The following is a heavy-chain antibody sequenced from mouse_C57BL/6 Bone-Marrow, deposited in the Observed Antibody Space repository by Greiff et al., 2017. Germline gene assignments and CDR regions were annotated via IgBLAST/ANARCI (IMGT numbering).Heavy chain of an antibody. J-gene: IGHJ3*01. V-gene: IGHV14-4*01. D-gene: IGHD1-1*01. CDR1: GFNIKDDY. CDR3: TTDYGSSYPALVAY. Sequence: VQLKESGAELVRPGASVKLSCTASGFNIKDDYMHWVKQRPEQGLEWIGWIDPENGDTEYASKFRGKATITADTSSNTAYLQLSSLTSEDTAVYYCTTDYGSSYPALVAYWGQGTLVTVSA. CDR2: IDPENGDT.